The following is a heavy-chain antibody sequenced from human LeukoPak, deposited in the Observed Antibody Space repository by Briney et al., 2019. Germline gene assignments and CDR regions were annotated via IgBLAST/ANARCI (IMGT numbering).Heavy chain of an antibody. CDR1: GGSISSSSYY. V-gene: IGHV4-39*01. CDR2: IYYTGST. CDR3: ACPRIRAFDI. Sequence: PSETLSLTCTVSGGSISSSSYYWGWIRQPPGKGLEWIGSIYYTGSTHYNTSLKSRVTTYVDTSKNQFSLKLSSVAAADTAVYFYACPRIRAFDIWGQGTMVTVSS. J-gene: IGHJ3*02. D-gene: IGHD2-15*01.